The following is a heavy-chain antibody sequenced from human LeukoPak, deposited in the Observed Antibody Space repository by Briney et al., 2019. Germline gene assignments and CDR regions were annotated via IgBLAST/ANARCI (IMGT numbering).Heavy chain of an antibody. V-gene: IGHV4-4*09. Sequence: SETLSLNCTVSGGSISSYYWSWIRKPPGKGLEWCRYIYTSGSTNYNPSLKSRVTISVDTSKNQFSLKLSSVTAADTAVYYCARQVYSSSTNWFDPWGQGTLVTVSS. D-gene: IGHD6-6*01. J-gene: IGHJ5*02. CDR1: GGSISSYY. CDR2: IYTSGST. CDR3: ARQVYSSSTNWFDP.